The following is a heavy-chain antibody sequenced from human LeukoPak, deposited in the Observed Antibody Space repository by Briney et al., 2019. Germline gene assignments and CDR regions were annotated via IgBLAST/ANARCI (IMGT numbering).Heavy chain of an antibody. CDR1: GFTFSSHW. CDR3: ARDGFDEGLYFDY. J-gene: IGHJ4*02. D-gene: IGHD3-9*01. Sequence: GGSLRLSCAASGFTFSSHWLSWVRQAPGKGLERVANINQDGSEKYYVDSVKGRFIISRDNAKNSLYLQMNSLRAEDTAVYYCARDGFDEGLYFDYWGQGNLVTVSS. V-gene: IGHV3-7*01. CDR2: INQDGSEK.